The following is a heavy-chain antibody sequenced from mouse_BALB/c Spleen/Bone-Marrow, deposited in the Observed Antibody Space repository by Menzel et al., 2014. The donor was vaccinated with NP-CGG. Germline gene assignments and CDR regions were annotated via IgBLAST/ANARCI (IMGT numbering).Heavy chain of an antibody. V-gene: IGHV1-54*01. CDR1: GYAFTNYL. Sequence: VKLMESGAELVRPGTSVKVSCKASGYAFTNYLIEWVKQRPGQGLEWIGVINPGSGGTNYNEKFKGKATLTADKSSSTAYMQLSSLTSDDSAVYFCARRELGEFDYWGQGTTLTVSS. CDR2: INPGSGGT. CDR3: ARRELGEFDY. J-gene: IGHJ2*01. D-gene: IGHD4-1*01.